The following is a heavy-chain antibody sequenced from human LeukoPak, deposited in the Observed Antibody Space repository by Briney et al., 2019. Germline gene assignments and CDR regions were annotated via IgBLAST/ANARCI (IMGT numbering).Heavy chain of an antibody. CDR3: SRAGIRTTPYYFDY. CDR1: GFTFGDHY. V-gene: IGHV3-72*01. D-gene: IGHD1-7*01. Sequence: GGSLRLSCAASGFTFGDHYMDWVRQAPGKGLEWVGRIRNKANSYTTEYAASVKGRFTISRDDSKNSLFLQMNTLKTEDTAVYYCSRAGIRTTPYYFDYWGQGTLVTVSS. CDR2: IRNKANSYTT. J-gene: IGHJ4*02.